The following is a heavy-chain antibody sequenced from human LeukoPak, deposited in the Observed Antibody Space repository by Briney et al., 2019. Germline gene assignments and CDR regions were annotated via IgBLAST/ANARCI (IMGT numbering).Heavy chain of an antibody. Sequence: KPSETLSLTCTVSGGSISSYYWSWIRQPPGKGLEWIGYIYYSGSTNYNPSLKSRVTISVDTSKNQFSLKLSSVTAADTAVYYCARVGVSRGIAFDIWGQGTMVTVSS. CDR2: IYYSGST. CDR1: GGSISSYY. CDR3: ARVGVSRGIAFDI. D-gene: IGHD3-16*01. J-gene: IGHJ3*02. V-gene: IGHV4-59*01.